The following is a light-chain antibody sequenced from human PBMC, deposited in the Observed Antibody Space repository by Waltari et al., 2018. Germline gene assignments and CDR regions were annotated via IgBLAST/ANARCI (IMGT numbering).Light chain of an antibody. CDR3: QQYYSTPPA. J-gene: IGKJ2*01. CDR1: QSVLYISNNKNY. CDR2: WAS. Sequence: DIVMTQSPDSLAVVLGERATINCKSSQSVLYISNNKNYLAWYQQKSGPPPKLLIYWASTRESGVPDRFSGSGSGTDFTLTISSLQAEDVAVYYCQQYYSTPPAFGQGTKLEIK. V-gene: IGKV4-1*01.